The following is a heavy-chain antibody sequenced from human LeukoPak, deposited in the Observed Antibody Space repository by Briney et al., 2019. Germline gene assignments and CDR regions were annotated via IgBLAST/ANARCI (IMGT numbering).Heavy chain of an antibody. V-gene: IGHV1-46*03. J-gene: IGHJ4*02. CDR3: VREYHGGYFDF. CDR2: VYPSAGTS. Sequence: ASVKVSCKASGYIFTSYYMHWVRPAPGQGLEWLGVVYPSAGTSDPAQRFRARITLSDDTSTSTAYMELRSLKSEDTAIYFCVREYHGGYFDFWGQGTLVTVSS. D-gene: IGHD3-16*01. CDR1: GYIFTSYY.